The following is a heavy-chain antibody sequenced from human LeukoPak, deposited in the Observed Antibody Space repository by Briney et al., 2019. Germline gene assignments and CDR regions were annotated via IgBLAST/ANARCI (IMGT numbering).Heavy chain of an antibody. CDR1: GYTFTSYG. CDR2: ISAYNGNT. Sequence: ASVTVSCKASGYTFTSYGISWVRRAPGQGLEWMGWISAYNGNTNYAQKLQGRVTMTTDTSTSTAYMELRSLRSDDTAVYYCAREGGSGWYLGGLDYYGMDVWGQGTTVTVSS. CDR3: AREGGSGWYLGGLDYYGMDV. D-gene: IGHD6-19*01. J-gene: IGHJ6*02. V-gene: IGHV1-18*01.